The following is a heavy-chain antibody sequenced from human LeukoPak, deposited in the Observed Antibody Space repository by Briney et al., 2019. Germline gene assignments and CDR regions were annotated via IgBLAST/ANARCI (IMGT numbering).Heavy chain of an antibody. V-gene: IGHV3-9*01. Sequence: QSGGSLRLSCAASGFTFDDYAMHWVRQAPGKGLEWVSGISWNSGSIGYADSVKGRFTISRDNAKNSLYLRMNSLRAEDTALYYCAKDIEGYGSGSLFDYWGQGTLVAVSS. CDR2: ISWNSGSI. J-gene: IGHJ4*02. CDR1: GFTFDDYA. CDR3: AKDIEGYGSGSLFDY. D-gene: IGHD3-10*01.